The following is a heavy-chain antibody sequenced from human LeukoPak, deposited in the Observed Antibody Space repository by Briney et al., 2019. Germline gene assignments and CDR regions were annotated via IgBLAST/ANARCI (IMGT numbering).Heavy chain of an antibody. CDR1: GFTVSSNY. Sequence: GGSLRLSCAASGFTVSSNYMSWVRQAPGKGLEWVSVIYSGGSTYYADSVKGRFTISRDNSKNTLYLQMNSLRAEDTAVYFCARATCSSWAARYFDLWGRGTLVTVSS. V-gene: IGHV3-53*01. CDR3: ARATCSSWAARYFDL. J-gene: IGHJ2*01. D-gene: IGHD6-13*01. CDR2: IYSGGST.